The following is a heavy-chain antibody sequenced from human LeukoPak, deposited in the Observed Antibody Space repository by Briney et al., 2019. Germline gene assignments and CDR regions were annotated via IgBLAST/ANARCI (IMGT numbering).Heavy chain of an antibody. D-gene: IGHD3-22*01. Sequence: PSETLSLTCTVSGGSISSSSYYWSWIRQPPGKGLEWIGYIYYSGSTNYNPSLKSRVTISVDTSKNQFSLKLSSVTAADTAVYYCARGIGPGDYYDSSGYYYGCFDYWGQGTLVTVSS. CDR2: IYYSGST. CDR1: GGSISSSSYY. CDR3: ARGIGPGDYYDSSGYYYGCFDY. J-gene: IGHJ4*02. V-gene: IGHV4-61*05.